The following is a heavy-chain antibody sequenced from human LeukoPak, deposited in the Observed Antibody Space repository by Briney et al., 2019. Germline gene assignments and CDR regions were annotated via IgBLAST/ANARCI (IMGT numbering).Heavy chain of an antibody. CDR3: ARDGGD. D-gene: IGHD3-16*01. J-gene: IGHJ4*02. Sequence: GASVKVSCKASGYTFTGYYMHWARQAPGQWHEWMGYIKPNSSCTNNAQTFQGRTTKTRDTSISTAYMALSTLRSDDTAVYSCARDGGDWGQGTLVTVSS. V-gene: IGHV1-2*02. CDR1: GYTFTGYY. CDR2: IKPNSSCT.